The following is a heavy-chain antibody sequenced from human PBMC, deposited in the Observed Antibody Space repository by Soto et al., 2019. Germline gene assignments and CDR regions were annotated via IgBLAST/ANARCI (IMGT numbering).Heavy chain of an antibody. CDR1: GGSISSSSYY. V-gene: IGHV4-39*01. CDR3: AREYNDYEGDAFDI. D-gene: IGHD5-12*01. CDR2: IYYRGST. Sequence: SETLSLTCTVSGGSISSSSYYWGWIRQPPGKGLEWIGSIYYRGSTYYNPSLKSRVTISVDTSKNQFSLNLRSVTAADTAVYYCAREYNDYEGDAFDIWGQGTMVTVSS. J-gene: IGHJ3*02.